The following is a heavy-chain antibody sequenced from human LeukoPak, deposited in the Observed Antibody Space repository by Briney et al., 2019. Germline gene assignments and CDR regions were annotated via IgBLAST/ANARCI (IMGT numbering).Heavy chain of an antibody. Sequence: TGGSLRLSCAASGFTFSSYWMHWVRQAPGKGLVWVSRINSDGSSTSYADSVKGRFTISRDNAKNTLYLQMNSLRAEDTAVYYCARGYCSSTSCPKAYYFDYWGQGTLVTVS. CDR1: GFTFSSYW. CDR3: ARGYCSSTSCPKAYYFDY. D-gene: IGHD2-2*01. V-gene: IGHV3-74*01. CDR2: INSDGSST. J-gene: IGHJ4*02.